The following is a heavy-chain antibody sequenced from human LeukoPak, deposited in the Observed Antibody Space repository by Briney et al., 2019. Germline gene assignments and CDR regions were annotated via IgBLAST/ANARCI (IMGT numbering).Heavy chain of an antibody. CDR3: AELGITMIGGV. D-gene: IGHD3-10*02. CDR1: GFTFSSYE. Sequence: PGGSLRLSCAASGFTFSSYEMNWVRQAPGKGVEGGSYISSSGSTIYYAESVKGRFTISRDNAKNSLSLQMNSLRAEDTAVYYCAELGITMIGGVWGKGTTVTISS. J-gene: IGHJ6*04. CDR2: ISSSGSTI. V-gene: IGHV3-48*03.